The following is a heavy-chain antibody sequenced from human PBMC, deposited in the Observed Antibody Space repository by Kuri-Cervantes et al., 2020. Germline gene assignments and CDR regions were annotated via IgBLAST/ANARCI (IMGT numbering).Heavy chain of an antibody. CDR1: GLTFGDYA. CDR3: AKISSSWSHDAFDI. V-gene: IGHV3-9*01. CDR2: IRWNSGSI. D-gene: IGHD6-13*01. J-gene: IGHJ3*02. Sequence: HSCAASGLTFGDYAMHWVRPAPGKGLEWVSGIRWNSGSIGYADSVKGRFTISRENAKKSPYLHRNRLRAEDTALYYCAKISSSWSHDAFDIWGQGTMVTVSS.